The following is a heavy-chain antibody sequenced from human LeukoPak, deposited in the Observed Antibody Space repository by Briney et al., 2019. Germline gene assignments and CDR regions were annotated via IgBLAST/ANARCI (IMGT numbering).Heavy chain of an antibody. J-gene: IGHJ4*02. D-gene: IGHD2-15*01. CDR2: IYPGDSDT. CDR3: ARHGRDCSGGSCYSDYFDY. CDR1: GYSFTSYW. Sequence: GESLKISCKGSGYSFTSYWIGWVRQMPGKGLEWMGIIYPGDSDTRYSPSFQGQVTISADKSISTAYLQWSSLKASDTAMYYCARHGRDCSGGSCYSDYFDYWGQGTLVTVSS. V-gene: IGHV5-51*01.